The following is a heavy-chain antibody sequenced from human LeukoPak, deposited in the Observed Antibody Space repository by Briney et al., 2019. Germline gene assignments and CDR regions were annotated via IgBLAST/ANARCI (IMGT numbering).Heavy chain of an antibody. CDR3: ARGFRGWLLRYYFDY. Sequence: SETLSLTCAVYGGSFSGYYWSWIRQPPGKGLEWIGEINHSGSTNYNPSLKSRVTISVDTSKNQFSLKLSSVTAADTAVYYCARGFRGWLLRYYFDYWGRGTLVTVSS. D-gene: IGHD3-22*01. V-gene: IGHV4-34*01. CDR2: INHSGST. CDR1: GGSFSGYY. J-gene: IGHJ4*02.